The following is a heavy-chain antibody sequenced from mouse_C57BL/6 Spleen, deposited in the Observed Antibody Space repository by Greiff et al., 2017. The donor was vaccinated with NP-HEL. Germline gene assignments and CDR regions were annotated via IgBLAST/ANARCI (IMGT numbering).Heavy chain of an antibody. D-gene: IGHD2-4*01. V-gene: IGHV1-62-2*01. CDR2: FYPGSGSI. J-gene: IGHJ1*03. CDR3: ARHEGRVYYDYEGYFDV. CDR1: GYTFTEYT. Sequence: QVQLQQSGAELVKPGASVKLSCKASGYTFTEYTIHWVKQRSGQGLEWIGWFYPGSGSIKYNEKFKDKATLTADKSSSTVYMELSRLTSEDSAVYFCARHEGRVYYDYEGYFDVWGTGTTVTVSS.